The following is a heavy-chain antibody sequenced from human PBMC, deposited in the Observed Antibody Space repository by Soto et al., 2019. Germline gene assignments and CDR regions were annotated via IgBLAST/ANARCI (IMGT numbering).Heavy chain of an antibody. J-gene: IGHJ3*02. CDR1: GYTFTSYG. Sequence: GASVKVSCKASGYTFTSYGISWVRQAPGQGLEWMGWISAYNGNTNYAQKLQGRVTMTTDTSTSTAYMELRSLRSDDTAVYYCARETSDCSSTSCYWSLFDAFDIWGQGTMVTVSS. CDR3: ARETSDCSSTSCYWSLFDAFDI. V-gene: IGHV1-18*01. CDR2: ISAYNGNT. D-gene: IGHD2-2*01.